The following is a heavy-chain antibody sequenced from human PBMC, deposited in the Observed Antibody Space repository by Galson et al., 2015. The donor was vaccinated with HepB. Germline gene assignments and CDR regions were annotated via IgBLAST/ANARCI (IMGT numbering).Heavy chain of an antibody. CDR1: GYSFTSYW. D-gene: IGHD3-3*01. CDR2: IDPSDSYT. J-gene: IGHJ4*02. Sequence: QSGAEVKKPGESLRISCKGSGYSFTSYWISWVRQMPGKGLEWMGRIDPSDSYTNYSPSFQGHVTISADKSISTAYMELSRLRSDDTAVYYCARGPSTIFGVVIHVVFDYWGQGTLVTVSS. V-gene: IGHV5-10-1*01. CDR3: ARGPSTIFGVVIHVVFDY.